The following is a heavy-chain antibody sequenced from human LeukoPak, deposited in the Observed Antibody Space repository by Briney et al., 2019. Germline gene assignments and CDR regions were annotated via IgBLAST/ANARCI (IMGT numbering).Heavy chain of an antibody. V-gene: IGHV3-30-3*01. CDR3: AKDAGPQQLVFFDS. J-gene: IGHJ4*02. CDR2: ISYDGSNK. D-gene: IGHD6-6*01. Sequence: GGSLRLSCAASGFTFSSYAMHWVRQTPGKGLEWVAVISYDGSNKYYADSVKGRLTISRDNSKNTLYLQMNSLRAEDTAVYYCAKDAGPQQLVFFDSWGQGTLVTVSS. CDR1: GFTFSSYA.